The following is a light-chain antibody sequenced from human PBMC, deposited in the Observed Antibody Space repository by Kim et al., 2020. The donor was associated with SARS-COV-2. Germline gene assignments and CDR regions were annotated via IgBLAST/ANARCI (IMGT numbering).Light chain of an antibody. CDR1: QRTTY. CDR2: GAS. V-gene: IGKV3-20*01. Sequence: WSPGERATPPCSASQRTTYLAWYQQRPGQALRLLIYGASSRAIGIPDRFSGSVSGTDFTLTISRLEPEDFGVYYCQQYGSSPPITFGQGTRLEI. CDR3: QQYGSSPPIT. J-gene: IGKJ5*01.